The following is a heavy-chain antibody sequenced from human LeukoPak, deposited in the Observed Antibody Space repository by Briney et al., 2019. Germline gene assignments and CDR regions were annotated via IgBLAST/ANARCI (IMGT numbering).Heavy chain of an antibody. CDR1: GFTFDDYG. CDR3: AKWVVGAGDLDY. Sequence: GGSLRLSCAASGFTFDDYGMSWVRQAPGKGLEWVSGINWNGGSTGYADSVKGRFTISRDNAKNSLYLQMNSLRAEDTAVYYCAKWVVGAGDLDYWGQGTLVTVSS. V-gene: IGHV3-20*04. CDR2: INWNGGST. J-gene: IGHJ4*02. D-gene: IGHD1-26*01.